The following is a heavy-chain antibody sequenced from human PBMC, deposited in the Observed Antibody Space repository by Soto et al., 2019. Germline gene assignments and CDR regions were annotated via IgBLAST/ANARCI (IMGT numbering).Heavy chain of an antibody. CDR2: ISSSSYI. J-gene: IGHJ4*02. Sequence: PGRSLRLSCAASEFNFRNHGMNWVRQAPGKGLEWVSSISSSSYIYYADSVKGRFTISRDNAKNSLYLQMNSLRADDTAVYYCARETMIARYWGQGTLVTVSS. V-gene: IGHV3-21*01. CDR1: EFNFRNHG. D-gene: IGHD3-22*01. CDR3: ARETMIARY.